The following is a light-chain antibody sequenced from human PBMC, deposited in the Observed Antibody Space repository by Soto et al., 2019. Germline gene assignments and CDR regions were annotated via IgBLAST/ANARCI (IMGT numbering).Light chain of an antibody. Sequence: EIVLTQSPGTLSLSPGERATLSCRASQSVSRSYLAWYQQKPGQAPRLLIYGASSRATGIPDRFSGSGSGTDFSLTISRLEPEDFAVYYCQQYDNSPWTFGQGTKV. V-gene: IGKV3-20*01. J-gene: IGKJ1*01. CDR3: QQYDNSPWT. CDR1: QSVSRSY. CDR2: GAS.